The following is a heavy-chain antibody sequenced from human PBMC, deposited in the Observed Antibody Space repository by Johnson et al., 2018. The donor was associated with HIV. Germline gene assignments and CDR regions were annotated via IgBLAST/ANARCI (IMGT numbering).Heavy chain of an antibody. V-gene: IGHV3-30*03. D-gene: IGHD6-6*01. Sequence: QVQLVESGGGVVQPGRSLRLSCAASGFTFSSYGMHWVRQAPGKGLEWVAVISYDGSNKYYADSVKGRFTISRDNSKNTLDLQMNSLRAEDTALYYCARARGEGAARTDAFDIWGQGTMVTVSS. CDR2: ISYDGSNK. CDR3: ARARGEGAARTDAFDI. J-gene: IGHJ3*02. CDR1: GFTFSSYG.